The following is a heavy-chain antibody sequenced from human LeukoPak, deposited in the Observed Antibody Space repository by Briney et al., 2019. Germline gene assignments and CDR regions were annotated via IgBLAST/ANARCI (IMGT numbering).Heavy chain of an antibody. Sequence: PGGSLRLSCAASGFIFSNTWMSWVRQAPGKGLEWVARVKSKPNGGTTDYAAPVKGRFTISRDDSKNTLYLQMNSLKTEDTAVYYCTTDRADYWGQGTLVTVSS. V-gene: IGHV3-15*01. CDR3: TTDRADY. J-gene: IGHJ4*02. CDR1: GFIFSNTW. CDR2: VKSKPNGGTT.